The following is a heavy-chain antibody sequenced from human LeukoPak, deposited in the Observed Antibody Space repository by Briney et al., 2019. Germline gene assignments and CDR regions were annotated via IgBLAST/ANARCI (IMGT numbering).Heavy chain of an antibody. D-gene: IGHD5-18*01. CDR3: ARRGYSYGNPIDY. Sequence: SETLSLTCSVSGGSFSSGAYYWSWIRQLPGKGLEWIGYIHYSGSPYYNPSLKSRVSISVDTSKNQFSLKLSSVTAADTAVYYCARRGYSYGNPIDYWGQGTLVTVSS. CDR1: GGSFSSGAYY. CDR2: IHYSGSP. J-gene: IGHJ4*02. V-gene: IGHV4-31*03.